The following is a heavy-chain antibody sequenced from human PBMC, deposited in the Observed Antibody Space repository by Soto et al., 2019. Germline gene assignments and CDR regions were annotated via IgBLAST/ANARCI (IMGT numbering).Heavy chain of an antibody. CDR3: ARDLSGGNYYYHCLDV. J-gene: IGHJ6*02. CDR2: ITSNSIYK. CDR1: GFTFSDYD. D-gene: IGHD1-26*01. Sequence: EVQLVESGGGLVKPGGSLRLSCAASGFTFSDYDMTWVRQAPGKGLEWVSSITSNSIYKYSADSLKGRFTISRANAKNTLFLQINSLRAEDTAVYYCARDLSGGNYYYHCLDVWGQGTTVTVSS. V-gene: IGHV3-21*01.